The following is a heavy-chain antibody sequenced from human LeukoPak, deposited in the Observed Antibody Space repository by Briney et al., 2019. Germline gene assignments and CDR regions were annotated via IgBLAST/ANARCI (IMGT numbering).Heavy chain of an antibody. D-gene: IGHD6-13*01. CDR2: IYYSGST. CDR3: ARVAQYSSSWYVNYYYYGMDV. J-gene: IGHJ6*02. V-gene: IGHV4-59*01. CDR1: GGSISSYY. Sequence: SETLSLTCTVSGGSISSYYWSWIRQPPGKGLEWIGYIYYSGSTNYNPSLKSRVTISVDTSKNQFSLKLSSVTAADTAVYYCARVAQYSSSWYVNYYYYGMDVWGQGTTATVSS.